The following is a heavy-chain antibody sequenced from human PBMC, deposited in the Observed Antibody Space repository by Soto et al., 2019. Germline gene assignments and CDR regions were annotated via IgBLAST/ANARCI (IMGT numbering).Heavy chain of an antibody. D-gene: IGHD1-26*01. Sequence: VGSLRLSCAASGFTFSSYAMHWVRQAPGKGLEYVSAISSNGGSTYYANSVKGRFTISRDNSKNTLYLQMGSLRAEDMAVYYCARDPTSAYYFDYWGQGTLVTVSS. V-gene: IGHV3-64*01. CDR3: ARDPTSAYYFDY. CDR1: GFTFSSYA. CDR2: ISSNGGST. J-gene: IGHJ4*02.